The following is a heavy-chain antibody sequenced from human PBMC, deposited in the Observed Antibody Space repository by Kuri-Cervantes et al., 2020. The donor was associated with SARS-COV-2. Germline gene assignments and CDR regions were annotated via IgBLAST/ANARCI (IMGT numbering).Heavy chain of an antibody. V-gene: IGHV3-30*03. CDR2: ISYDGSNK. CDR1: GFTFSSYG. CDR3: ARDLLNVWSGYYYYYGMDV. Sequence: GGSLRLSCAASGFTFSSYGMHWVRQAPGKGLEWVAVISYDGSNKYYADSVKGRFTISRDNSKNTLYLQMNSLRAEDTAVYYCARDLLNVWSGYYYYYGMDVWGQGTTVTVSS. D-gene: IGHD3-3*01. J-gene: IGHJ6*02.